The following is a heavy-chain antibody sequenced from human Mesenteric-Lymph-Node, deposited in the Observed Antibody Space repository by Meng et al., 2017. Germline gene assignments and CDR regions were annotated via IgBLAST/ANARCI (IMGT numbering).Heavy chain of an antibody. CDR2: INHSGST. CDR3: ARGPMDVYSDYLGFDI. Sequence: GSLRLSCSVYGGSFSGYYWSWIRQPPGKGLEWIGQINHSGSTNYTPSLKSRVIISLDTSKKHFSLSMSSVTAADTAVYYCARGPMDVYSDYLGFDIWGQGTMVTVSS. V-gene: IGHV4-34*01. D-gene: IGHD4-11*01. J-gene: IGHJ3*02. CDR1: GGSFSGYY.